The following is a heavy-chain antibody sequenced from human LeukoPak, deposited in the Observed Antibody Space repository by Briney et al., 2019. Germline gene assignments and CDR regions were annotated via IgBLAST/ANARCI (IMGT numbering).Heavy chain of an antibody. D-gene: IGHD2-2*01. Sequence: GGSLRLSCAASGFTFDDYGMSWVRQAPGKGLEWVSVIYSGGSTYYADSVKGRFTISRDNSKNTLYLQMNSLRAEDTAVYYCARDIKGQYQDAFDIWGQGTMVTVSS. CDR1: GFTFDDYG. J-gene: IGHJ3*02. CDR2: IYSGGST. V-gene: IGHV3-66*01. CDR3: ARDIKGQYQDAFDI.